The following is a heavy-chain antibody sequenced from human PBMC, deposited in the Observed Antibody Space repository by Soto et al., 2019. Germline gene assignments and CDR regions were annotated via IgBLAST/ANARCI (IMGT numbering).Heavy chain of an antibody. CDR1: GYSFTSYW. CDR2: IYPGGSDT. V-gene: IGHV5-51*01. D-gene: IGHD5-18*01. CDR3: ALGGAAMDSYYYYGMDV. J-gene: IGHJ6*02. Sequence: GESLKISCKGSGYSFTSYWIGWVRQMPGKGLEWMGIIYPGGSDTRYSPSFQGQVTISADKSISTAYLQWSSLKASDTAMYYCALGGAAMDSYYYYGMDVWGQGTTVTVSS.